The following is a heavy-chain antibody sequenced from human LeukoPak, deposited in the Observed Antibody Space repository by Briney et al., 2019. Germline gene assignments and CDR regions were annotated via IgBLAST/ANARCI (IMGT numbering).Heavy chain of an antibody. D-gene: IGHD6-13*01. CDR2: IKTTGSP. Sequence: SETLSLTCTVSGGSISSYYWTWIRQPAGKGLGWIGRIKTTGSPHYNPSLKSRVTMSVDKSKNQFSLNLSSVTAADTAVYYCARGIADPYSFDSWGQGTLVTVSS. J-gene: IGHJ4*02. CDR3: ARGIADPYSFDS. V-gene: IGHV4-4*07. CDR1: GGSISSYY.